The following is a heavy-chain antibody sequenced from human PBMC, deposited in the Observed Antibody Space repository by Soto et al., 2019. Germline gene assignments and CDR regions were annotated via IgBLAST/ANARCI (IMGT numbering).Heavy chain of an antibody. CDR3: ARDGTVVAFDI. CDR1: GFTFSTYA. D-gene: IGHD2-21*01. V-gene: IGHV3-23*01. Sequence: EVQLLESGGGVVQPGGSLRLSCAASGFTFSTYAMSWVRQAPGKGLEWVSALSGSGGSTYYADSVKGRVTLSRDNAKNSLYLQMNSLRAEDTAVYYCARDGTVVAFDIWGQGTMVTVSS. J-gene: IGHJ3*02. CDR2: LSGSGGST.